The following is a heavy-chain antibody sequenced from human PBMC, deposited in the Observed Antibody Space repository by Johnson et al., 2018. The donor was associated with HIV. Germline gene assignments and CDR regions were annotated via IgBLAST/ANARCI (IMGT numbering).Heavy chain of an antibody. CDR3: ANLGDYGGNNGFDI. D-gene: IGHD4-23*01. V-gene: IGHV3-20*04. J-gene: IGHJ3*02. CDR2: IKWNGGST. CDR1: GFPFTDAW. Sequence: VQLVESGGGLVKPGGSLRLSCAASGFPFTDAWMTWVRQAPGKGLEWGSGIKWNGGSTDYAESVRGRFTISRDNSKNTLYLQMNSLTTEDTAVYYCANLGDYGGNNGFDIWGQGTMVTVSS.